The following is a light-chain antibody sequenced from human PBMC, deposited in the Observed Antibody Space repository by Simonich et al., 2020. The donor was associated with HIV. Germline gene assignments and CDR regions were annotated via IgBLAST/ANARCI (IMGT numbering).Light chain of an antibody. J-gene: IGKJ3*01. Sequence: EIVMTQSPATLSVSPGERATLSCRASRNVASNLAGYQQKPGQAPRLLIYAASSRATGIPARFSGSGFGTEFTLTISSIQSEDFAVYSCQQYNNWPSPFTFGPGTKVDIK. CDR3: QQYNNWPSPFT. CDR2: AAS. V-gene: IGKV3-15*01. CDR1: RNVASN.